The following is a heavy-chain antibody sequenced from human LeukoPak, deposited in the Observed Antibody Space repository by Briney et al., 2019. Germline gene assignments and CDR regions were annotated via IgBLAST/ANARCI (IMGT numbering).Heavy chain of an antibody. CDR3: ATWAATILGTDY. CDR2: ISGSGGST. J-gene: IGHJ4*02. D-gene: IGHD3-3*01. Sequence: GGSLRLSCAASGFTFSSYAVSWVRQAPGKGLEWVSAISGSGGSTYYADSVKGRFTISRDNSKNTLYLQLNSLRAEDTAVYYCATWAATILGTDYWGQGTLVTVSS. V-gene: IGHV3-23*01. CDR1: GFTFSSYA.